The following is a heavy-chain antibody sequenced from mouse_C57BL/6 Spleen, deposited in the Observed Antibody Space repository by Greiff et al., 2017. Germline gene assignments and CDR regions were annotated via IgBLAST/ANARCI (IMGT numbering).Heavy chain of an antibody. J-gene: IGHJ2*01. D-gene: IGHD4-1*01. CDR2: ISYDGSN. V-gene: IGHV3-6*01. CDR1: GYSITSGYY. CDR3: ARDWEGYFDY. Sequence: EVQLQESGPGLVKPSQSLSLTCSVTGYSITSGYYWNWIRQFPGNKLEWMGYISYDGSNNYNPSLKNRISITRDTSKNQFFLKLNSVTTEDTATYYCARDWEGYFDYWGQGTTLTVSS.